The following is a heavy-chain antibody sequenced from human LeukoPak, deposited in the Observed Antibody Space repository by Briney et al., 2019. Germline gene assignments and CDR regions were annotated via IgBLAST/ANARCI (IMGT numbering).Heavy chain of an antibody. V-gene: IGHV2-5*01. CDR2: IYWNDDK. CDR1: GFSLSTSGVG. Sequence: SGPTLVKPTQTLTLTCTFSGFSLSTSGVGVGWIRQPPGKALEWLALIYWNDDKRYSPSLKSRLTITKDTSKNQVVLTMTNMDPVDTATYYCAHRPHYYDSSGYSVYFDYWGQGTLVTVSS. CDR3: AHRPHYYDSSGYSVYFDY. J-gene: IGHJ4*02. D-gene: IGHD3-22*01.